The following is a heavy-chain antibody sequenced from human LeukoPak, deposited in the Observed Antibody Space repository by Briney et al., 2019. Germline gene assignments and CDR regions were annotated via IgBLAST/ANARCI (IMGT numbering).Heavy chain of an antibody. CDR1: GFTFSSYA. D-gene: IGHD6-13*01. V-gene: IGHV3-30-3*01. J-gene: IGHJ4*02. CDR3: ARGYSCSWYAGY. CDR2: ISYDGSKK. Sequence: GGSLRLSCAASGFTFSSYAMHWVRQAPGRGLEWVAIISYDGSKKYYGDSVRGRFTISRDNSENTLYLQMSGLRAEDTAVYYCARGYSCSWYAGYWGQGTLVTVSS.